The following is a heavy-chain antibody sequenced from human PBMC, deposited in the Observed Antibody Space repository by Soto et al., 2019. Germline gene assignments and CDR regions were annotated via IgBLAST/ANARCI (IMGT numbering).Heavy chain of an antibody. Sequence: EVQLLESGGGLVQPGGSLRLSCAASGFTFSNHGLSWVRQAPGEGLEWVSSITGSTDSTYYADSVKGRFTISRDNSKKTLYLQINKRGGQDTAVYYFAKEGPSIYCYDSSRYLYYFDYWGQGTLVTVSS. CDR1: GFTFSNHG. J-gene: IGHJ4*02. V-gene: IGHV3-23*01. CDR3: AKEGPSIYCYDSSRYLYYFDY. CDR2: ITGSTDST. D-gene: IGHD3-22*01.